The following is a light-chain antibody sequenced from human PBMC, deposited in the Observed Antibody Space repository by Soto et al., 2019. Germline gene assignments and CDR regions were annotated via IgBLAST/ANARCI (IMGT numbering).Light chain of an antibody. CDR1: QSISSW. V-gene: IGKV1-5*03. J-gene: IGKJ1*01. CDR2: KAS. Sequence: DIQMTLSPSTLSASVGDRVTITCRASQSISSWLAWYQQKPGKAPKLLIYKASSLESGVPSRFSGSGSGTEFTLTISSLQPDDFATYYCQQYNSMWTFGQGTKVDIK. CDR3: QQYNSMWT.